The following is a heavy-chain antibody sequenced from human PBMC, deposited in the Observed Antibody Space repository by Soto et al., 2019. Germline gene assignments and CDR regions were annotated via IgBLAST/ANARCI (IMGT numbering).Heavy chain of an antibody. Sequence: QQQLQESGPGLVKPSQTLSLTCTVSGGSMNSHDYYWSWIRQPPGKGLEWIGYIHNSGSTYYNPSLKSRLTISSDMSKNQFTLRLNSVTAADTALYFCARGEVRGPFDIWGQGTKATVSS. CDR3: ARGEVRGPFDI. CDR2: IHNSGST. CDR1: GGSMNSHDYY. D-gene: IGHD3-10*01. V-gene: IGHV4-30-4*01. J-gene: IGHJ3*02.